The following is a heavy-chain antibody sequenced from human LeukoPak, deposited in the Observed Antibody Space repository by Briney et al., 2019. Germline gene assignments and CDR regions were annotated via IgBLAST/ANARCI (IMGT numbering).Heavy chain of an antibody. J-gene: IGHJ4*02. Sequence: SETLSLTCAVYGVSFRGYFWSWIRQPPGKGLEWIGEINHSGSTNYNPSLKSRVTISVDTSKNQFTLRLSSVPAADTAVYYGARAQPASIWGSYPRHFDYWGQGTLVTVSS. D-gene: IGHD3-16*01. CDR2: INHSGST. CDR1: GVSFRGYF. CDR3: ARAQPASIWGSYPRHFDY. V-gene: IGHV4-34*01.